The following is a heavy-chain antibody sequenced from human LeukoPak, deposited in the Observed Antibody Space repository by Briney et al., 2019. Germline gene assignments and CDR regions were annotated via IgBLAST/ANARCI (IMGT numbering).Heavy chain of an antibody. D-gene: IGHD1/OR15-1a*01. V-gene: IGHV3-21*01. CDR3: ARVGWNNGNY. CDR1: GFTFSSYS. Sequence: GGSLRLSCAASGFTFSSYSMNWVRQAPGKGLEWVSSISGSSSYIYYADSVKGRFTISRDNAKNSLYLQMNSLRAEDTAVYYCARVGWNNGNYWGQGTLVTVSS. J-gene: IGHJ4*02. CDR2: ISGSSSYI.